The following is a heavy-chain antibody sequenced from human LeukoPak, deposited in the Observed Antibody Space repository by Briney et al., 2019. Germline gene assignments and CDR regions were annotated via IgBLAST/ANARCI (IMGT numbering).Heavy chain of an antibody. CDR2: ISSSSSYI. D-gene: IGHD5-12*01. CDR1: RFIFSSYS. CDR3: ARDDGWLRLGNFDY. Sequence: GGSLRLSCAASRFIFSSYSMNWVRQAPGKGLEWVSSISSSSSYIYYADSVKGRFTISRDNAKNSLYLQMNSLRAEDTAVYYCARDDGWLRLGNFDYWGQGTLVTVSS. J-gene: IGHJ4*02. V-gene: IGHV3-21*01.